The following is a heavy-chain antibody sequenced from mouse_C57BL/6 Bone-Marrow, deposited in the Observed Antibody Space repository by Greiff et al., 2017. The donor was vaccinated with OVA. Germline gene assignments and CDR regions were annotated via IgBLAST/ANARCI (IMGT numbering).Heavy chain of an antibody. CDR2: SRNKANDYTT. CDR1: GFTFSDFY. Sequence: DVHLVESGGGLVQSGRSLRLSCATSGFTFSDFYMEWVRQAPGKGLEWIAASRNKANDYTTEYSASVKGRFIVSRDTSQSILYLQMNALRAEDTAIYYCARDADWDDAMDYWGQGTSVTVSS. V-gene: IGHV7-1*01. CDR3: ARDADWDDAMDY. D-gene: IGHD4-1*01. J-gene: IGHJ4*01.